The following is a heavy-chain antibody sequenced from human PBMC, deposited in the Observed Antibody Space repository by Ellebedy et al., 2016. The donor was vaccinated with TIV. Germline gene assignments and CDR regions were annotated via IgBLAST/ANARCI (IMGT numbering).Heavy chain of an antibody. CDR1: GYTFTSYG. J-gene: IGHJ4*02. CDR3: ARGVQSGWYRTYDY. Sequence: ASVKVSCKASGYTFTSYGISWVRQAPGQGLEWMGWINPNSGGTNYAQKFQGWVTMTRDTSISTAYMELSRLRSDGTAVYYCARGVQSGWYRTYDYWGQGTLVTVSS. D-gene: IGHD6-19*01. V-gene: IGHV1-2*04. CDR2: INPNSGGT.